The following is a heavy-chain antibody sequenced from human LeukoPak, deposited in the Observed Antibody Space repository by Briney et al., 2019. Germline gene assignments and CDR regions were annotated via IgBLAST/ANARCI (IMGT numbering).Heavy chain of an antibody. CDR3: ARAPPVLLWFGEPVSGGMDV. V-gene: IGHV1-69*13. CDR1: GGTFSSYA. D-gene: IGHD3-10*01. CDR2: IIPIFGTA. Sequence: SVTVSCTASGGTFSSYAISWVRQAPGQGLEWMGGIIPIFGTANYAQKFQGRVTITADESTSTAYMELSSLRSEDTAVYYCARAPPVLLWFGEPVSGGMDVWGQGTTVTVSS. J-gene: IGHJ6*02.